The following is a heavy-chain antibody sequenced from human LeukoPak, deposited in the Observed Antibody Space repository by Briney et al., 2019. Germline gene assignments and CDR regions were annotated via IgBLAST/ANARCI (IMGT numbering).Heavy chain of an antibody. V-gene: IGHV5-51*01. D-gene: IGHD1-7*01. CDR3: TRARHGNCYWDH. CDR1: EYSFTNYW. J-gene: IGHJ4*02. Sequence: GESLKISCKDSEYSFTNYWTGWVRQMPGKGLEWMGIIRPDDSDTRFSPSFQGQVTISADKSTSTAYLQWSSLKASDTAMYYCTRARHGNCYWDHWGQGTLVTVSS. CDR2: IRPDDSDT.